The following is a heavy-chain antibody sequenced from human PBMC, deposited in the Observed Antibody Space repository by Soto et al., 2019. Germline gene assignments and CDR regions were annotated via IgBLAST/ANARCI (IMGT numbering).Heavy chain of an antibody. CDR2: IIPIFGTA. D-gene: IGHD6-13*01. Sequence: QVQLVQSGAEVKKPGSSVKVSCKASGGTFSSYAISWVRQAPGHGLEWMGGIIPIFGTANYAQTFQGRVTITADESTSTAYMELSSLRSEDTAVYYCARAIMIAAAGRGYYYGMDVWGQGTTVTVSS. CDR3: ARAIMIAAAGRGYYYGMDV. V-gene: IGHV1-69*01. J-gene: IGHJ6*02. CDR1: GGTFSSYA.